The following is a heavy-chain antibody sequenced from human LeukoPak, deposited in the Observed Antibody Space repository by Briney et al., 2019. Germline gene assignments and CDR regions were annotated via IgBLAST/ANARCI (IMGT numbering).Heavy chain of an antibody. V-gene: IGHV4-34*01. Sequence: PSETLSLTCAVYGGSFSGYYWSWIRQPPGKGLEWIGEINHSGSTNYNPSLKSRVTISVDTSKNQFSLKLSSVTAADTAVYYCARGYYYYDSSGYYSYTFDYWGQGTLVTVSS. J-gene: IGHJ4*02. D-gene: IGHD3-22*01. CDR1: GGSFSGYY. CDR3: ARGYYYYDSSGYYSYTFDY. CDR2: INHSGST.